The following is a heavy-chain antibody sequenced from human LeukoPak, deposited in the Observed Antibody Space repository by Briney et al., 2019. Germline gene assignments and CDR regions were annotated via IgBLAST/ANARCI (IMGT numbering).Heavy chain of an antibody. CDR3: TTDIAAIVVVVAAPSAFDY. J-gene: IGHJ4*02. CDR1: GFTFSNAW. D-gene: IGHD2-15*01. Sequence: GGSLRLSCAASGFTFSNAWMNWVRQAPGKGLEWVGRIKSKNDGGTTDYAAPVKGRFTISRDDSKNTLYLQMNSLKTEDTAVYYCTTDIAAIVVVVAAPSAFDYWGQGTLATVSS. CDR2: IKSKNDGGTT. V-gene: IGHV3-15*07.